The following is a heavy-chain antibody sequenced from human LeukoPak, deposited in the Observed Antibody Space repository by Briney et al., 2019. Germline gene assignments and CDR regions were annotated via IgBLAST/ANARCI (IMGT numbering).Heavy chain of an antibody. CDR1: GYTFAGYY. CDR2: INPNSGGT. Sequence: ASVTVSCKASGYTFAGYYMHWVRQAPGQGLEWMGWINPNSGGTNYAQKFQGRVTMTRDTSISTAYMELSRLRSDDTAVYYCAREWIAVDGTVSPWGQGTLVTVSS. J-gene: IGHJ5*02. CDR3: AREWIAVDGTVSP. V-gene: IGHV1-2*02. D-gene: IGHD6-19*01.